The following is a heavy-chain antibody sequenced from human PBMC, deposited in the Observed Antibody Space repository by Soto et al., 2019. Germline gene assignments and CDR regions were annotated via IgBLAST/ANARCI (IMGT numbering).Heavy chain of an antibody. CDR1: GFTFSSYG. CDR2: IWYDGKNE. CDR3: ARTNSHWYFDL. D-gene: IGHD1-1*01. Sequence: QVQLVESGGGVVQPGRSLRLSCAASGFTFSSYGMHWVRQAPGKGLEWVAVIWYDGKNEYYADSVKGRFTISRDNSKNTLYLQMNSLRTEDTAVYSCARTNSHWYFDLWGRGTLVTVSS. V-gene: IGHV3-33*01. J-gene: IGHJ2*01.